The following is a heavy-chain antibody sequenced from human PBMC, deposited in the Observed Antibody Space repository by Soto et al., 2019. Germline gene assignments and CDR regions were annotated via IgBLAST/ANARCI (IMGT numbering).Heavy chain of an antibody. CDR3: AKARRLRSLPPARGGDGMDV. Sequence: PGGSLRLSCAASGFTFSSYGMHWVRQAPGKGLEWVAVISYDGSNKYYADSVKGRFTISRDNSKNTLYLQMNSLRAEDTAVYYCAKARRLRSLPPARGGDGMDVWGQGTTVTVSS. V-gene: IGHV3-30*18. CDR1: GFTFSSYG. CDR2: ISYDGSNK. D-gene: IGHD3-3*01. J-gene: IGHJ6*02.